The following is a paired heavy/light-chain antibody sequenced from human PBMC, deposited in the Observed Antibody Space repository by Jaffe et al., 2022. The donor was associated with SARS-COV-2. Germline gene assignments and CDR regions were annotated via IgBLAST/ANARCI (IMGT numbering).Heavy chain of an antibody. Sequence: QVQLQESGPGLVKPSETLSLTCTVSGGSISSYYWSWIRQPPGKGLEWIGYIYYSGSTNYNPSLKSRVTISVDTSKNQFSLKLSSVTAADTAVYYCARDKYYDSSGFRARAFDIWGQGTMVTVSS. J-gene: IGHJ3*02. CDR1: GGSISSYY. D-gene: IGHD3-22*01. V-gene: IGHV4-59*01. CDR3: ARDKYYDSSGFRARAFDI. CDR2: IYYSGST.
Light chain of an antibody. Sequence: QSALTQPASVSGSPGQSITISCTGTSSDVGSYNLVSWYQQHPGKAPKLMIYEGSKRPSGVSNRFSGSKSGNTASLTISGLQAEDEADYYCCSYAGRWVFGGGTKLTVL. CDR1: SSDVGSYNL. CDR2: EGS. J-gene: IGLJ3*02. CDR3: CSYAGRWV. V-gene: IGLV2-23*01.